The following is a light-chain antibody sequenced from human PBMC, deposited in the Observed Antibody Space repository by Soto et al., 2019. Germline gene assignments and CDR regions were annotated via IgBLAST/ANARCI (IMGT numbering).Light chain of an antibody. J-gene: IGKJ1*01. CDR3: QQYGTSPRT. V-gene: IGKV3-20*01. CDR2: GAS. Sequence: EIVLTQSPGTLSLSPGKRATLSCRASRSLTSTFLAWYQQKPGQAPRLLIYGASSRATGIPDRFSGSGSGTDFTLTISRLEPEDFAVYYCQQYGTSPRTFGQGTKVEIK. CDR1: RSLTSTF.